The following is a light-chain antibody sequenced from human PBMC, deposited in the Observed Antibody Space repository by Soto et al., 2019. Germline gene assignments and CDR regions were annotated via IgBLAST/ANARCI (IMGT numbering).Light chain of an antibody. J-gene: IGLJ3*02. CDR3: SSFASSSTVV. V-gene: IGLV2-14*01. CDR1: ISDIGSYSY. CDR2: GVT. Sequence: QSALTQPASVSGSPGQSITISCTGTISDIGSYSYVSWYQHHPGKAPHLIIYGVTNRPSGVSSRFSGSKSGNTASLTISGLQAEDEADYYCSSFASSSTVVFGGGTKLTVL.